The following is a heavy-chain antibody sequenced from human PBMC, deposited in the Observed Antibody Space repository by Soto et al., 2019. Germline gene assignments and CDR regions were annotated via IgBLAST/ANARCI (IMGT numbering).Heavy chain of an antibody. V-gene: IGHV4-38-2*01. CDR1: GYSISSGYY. CDR3: QRGAATVTPGWFDP. D-gene: IGHD4-17*01. J-gene: IGHJ5*02. CDR2: IYHSGST. Sequence: PSETLSLTCAVSGYSISSGYYWGWIRQTPGKGLEWIASIYHSGSTYYNPSLKSRVTISVDTSKNQFSLKLTSVTAADTAVYYCQRGAATVTPGWFDPWGQGIMVTVSS.